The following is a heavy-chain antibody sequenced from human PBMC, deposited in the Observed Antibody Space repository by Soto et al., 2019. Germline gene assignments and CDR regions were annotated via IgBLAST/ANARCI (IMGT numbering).Heavy chain of an antibody. J-gene: IGHJ6*02. CDR1: GGTFSSYA. CDR2: IIPIFGTA. CDR3: ARSVSFRYQLLKRGMDV. Sequence: QVQLVQSGAEVKKPGASVKVSCKASGGTFSSYAISWVRQAPGHGLEWMGGIIPIFGTANYAQKFQGRVTITADEATSTAYIELSSLRAEDTAVYYCARSVSFRYQLLKRGMDVWGQGTTVTVSS. V-gene: IGHV1-69*01. D-gene: IGHD2-2*01.